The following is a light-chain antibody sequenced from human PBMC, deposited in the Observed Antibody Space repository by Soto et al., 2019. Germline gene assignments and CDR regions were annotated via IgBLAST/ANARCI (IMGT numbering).Light chain of an antibody. Sequence: QSVLTQPASVSGSPGQSITISCTGTSSDVGGYNYVSWYQHHPGKAPKPMIYDVNNRPSGISNRFFGSKSGNTASLTISGLQTEDEADYYCSSYSSSGTLYVFGTGTKVTVL. J-gene: IGLJ1*01. CDR1: SSDVGGYNY. V-gene: IGLV2-14*01. CDR2: DVN. CDR3: SSYSSSGTLYV.